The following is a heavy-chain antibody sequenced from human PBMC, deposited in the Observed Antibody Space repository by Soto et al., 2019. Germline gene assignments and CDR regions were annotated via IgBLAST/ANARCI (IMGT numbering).Heavy chain of an antibody. V-gene: IGHV1-46*01. Sequence: ASVKVSCKASGYTFINYYIHWVRQAPGQGLEWMAIINPMSGSTNYAQNFQGRVTLTMDTSTSTVYMELSSLRFEDTAVYFCARGLFAGDFWGQGTLVTVSS. J-gene: IGHJ4*02. D-gene: IGHD2-21*01. CDR3: ARGLFAGDF. CDR2: INPMSGST. CDR1: GYTFINYY.